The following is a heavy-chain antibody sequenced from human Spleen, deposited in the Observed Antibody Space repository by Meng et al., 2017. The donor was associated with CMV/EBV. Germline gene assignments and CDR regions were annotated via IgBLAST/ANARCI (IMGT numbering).Heavy chain of an antibody. CDR3: ARSRRRIAARTFDY. CDR2: IYYSGST. V-gene: IGHV4-59*01. J-gene: IGHJ4*02. CDR1: GGSISSYY. Sequence: SETLSLTCTVSGGSISSYYWSWIRQPPGKGLEWIGYIYYSGSTNYNPSLKSRVTISVDTSKNQFSLKLSSVTAADTAVYYCARSRRRIAARTFDYWGQGTLVTVSS. D-gene: IGHD6-6*01.